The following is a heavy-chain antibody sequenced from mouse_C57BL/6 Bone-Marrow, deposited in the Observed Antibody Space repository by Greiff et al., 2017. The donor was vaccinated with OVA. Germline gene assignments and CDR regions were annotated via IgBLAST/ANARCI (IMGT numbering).Heavy chain of an antibody. V-gene: IGHV1-47*01. CDR3: AGRDMKRAWFAY. CDR2: FHPYNDDT. D-gene: IGHD2-3*01. J-gene: IGHJ3*01. Sequence: VQLQQSGAELVKPGASVKMSCKASGYTFTTYPIEWMKQNHGKSLEWIGNFHPYNDDTKYNEKFKGKATLTVEKSSSTAYMELRSLTSEDSAVYYCAGRDMKRAWFAYWGQGTPVTVSA. CDR1: GYTFTTYP.